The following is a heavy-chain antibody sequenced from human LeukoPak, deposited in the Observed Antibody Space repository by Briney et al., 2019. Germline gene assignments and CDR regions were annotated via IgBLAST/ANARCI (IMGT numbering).Heavy chain of an antibody. V-gene: IGHV1-18*01. CDR2: ISAYNGNT. CDR1: GYTFTSYG. J-gene: IGHJ6*03. Sequence: ASVKVSCKASGYTFTSYGISWVRQAPGQGLEWMGWISAYNGNTNYAQKLQGRVTMTTDTSTSTAYMELRSLRSDDTAVYYCARGSGWPERGEYYYYYMDVWGKGTTVTVSS. D-gene: IGHD6-19*01. CDR3: ARGSGWPERGEYYYYYMDV.